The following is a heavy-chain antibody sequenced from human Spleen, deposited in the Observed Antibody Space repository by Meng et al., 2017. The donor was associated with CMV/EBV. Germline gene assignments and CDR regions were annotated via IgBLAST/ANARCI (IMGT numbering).Heavy chain of an antibody. CDR1: GFTFSTYW. J-gene: IGHJ4*02. Sequence: CAASGFTFSTYWMSWVRQAPGKGLEWVANIKQDGSEKYYVDSVKGRFTISRDNAKNSLFLQINSLRDEDTALYNCARWAGRPRYYFDYWGQGTLVTVSS. D-gene: IGHD3-10*01. CDR3: ARWAGRPRYYFDY. V-gene: IGHV3-7*01. CDR2: IKQDGSEK.